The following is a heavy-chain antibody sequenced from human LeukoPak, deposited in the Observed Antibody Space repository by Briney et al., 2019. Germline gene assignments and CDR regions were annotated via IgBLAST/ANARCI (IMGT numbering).Heavy chain of an antibody. J-gene: IGHJ4*02. CDR2: IYHSGST. Sequence: PSETLSLTCAVSGGSISSGGYSWSWIRQPPGKGLEWIGYIYHSGSTYYNPSLKSRVTISVDRSKNQFSLKLSSVTAADTAVYYCARSPATAGEFDYWGQGTLVTVSS. CDR1: GGSISSGGYS. V-gene: IGHV4-30-2*01. D-gene: IGHD6-25*01. CDR3: ARSPATAGEFDY.